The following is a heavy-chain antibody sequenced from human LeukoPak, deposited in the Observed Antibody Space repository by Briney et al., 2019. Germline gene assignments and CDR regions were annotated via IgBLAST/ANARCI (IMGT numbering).Heavy chain of an antibody. CDR1: GGSFSGYY. CDR3: ARVGFSSSWYVSYWFDP. J-gene: IGHJ5*02. D-gene: IGHD6-13*01. CDR2: INHSGST. Sequence: SETLSLTCAVYGGSFSGYYWSWIRQPPGKGLEWIGEINHSGSTNYNPSLKSRVTISGDTSKNQFSLKLSSVTAADTAVYYCARVGFSSSWYVSYWFDPWGQGTLVTVSS. V-gene: IGHV4-34*01.